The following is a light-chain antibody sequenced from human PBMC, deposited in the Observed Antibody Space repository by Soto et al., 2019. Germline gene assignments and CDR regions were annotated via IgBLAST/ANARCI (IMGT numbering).Light chain of an antibody. V-gene: IGKV3-11*01. J-gene: IGKJ4*01. Sequence: EIVLTQSPDTLSLSPGQRATLSCGASQSVSGFLAWYQQKPGQAPRLLIFDASNRATGIPARFSGSGSGTDVTITISSLENEDGAVYYCQQRSNWPLTFGGGTKVDIK. CDR3: QQRSNWPLT. CDR1: QSVSGF. CDR2: DAS.